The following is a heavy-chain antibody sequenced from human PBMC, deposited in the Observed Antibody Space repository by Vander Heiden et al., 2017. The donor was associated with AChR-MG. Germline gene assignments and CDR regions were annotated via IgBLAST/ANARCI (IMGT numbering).Heavy chain of an antibody. D-gene: IGHD4-4*01. J-gene: IGHJ3*02. CDR1: GFPFSSYA. CDR3: ARASYSNSALNKGAFDI. CDR2: ISYDGSNK. Sequence: QVQLVESGGGVVQPGRSLRLPCAASGFPFSSYAMHWVRQAPGKGLEWVAVISYDGSNKYYADSVKGRFTISRDNSKNTLYLQMNSLRAEDTAVYYCARASYSNSALNKGAFDIWGQGTMVTVSS. V-gene: IGHV3-30-3*01.